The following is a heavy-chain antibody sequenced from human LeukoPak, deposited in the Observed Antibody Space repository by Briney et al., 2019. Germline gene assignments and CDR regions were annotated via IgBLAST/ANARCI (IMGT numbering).Heavy chain of an antibody. CDR3: ARDGALQNYDSSGYYDAFDI. J-gene: IGHJ3*02. CDR2: ISSSSSYI. CDR1: GFTFSSYS. D-gene: IGHD3-22*01. Sequence: GGSLRLSCAASGFTFSSYSMNWVRQAPGKGLEWVSSISSSSSYIYYADSVKGRFTISRDNAKNSLYLQMNSLRAEDTAVYYCARDGALQNYDSSGYYDAFDIWGQGTIVTVS. V-gene: IGHV3-21*01.